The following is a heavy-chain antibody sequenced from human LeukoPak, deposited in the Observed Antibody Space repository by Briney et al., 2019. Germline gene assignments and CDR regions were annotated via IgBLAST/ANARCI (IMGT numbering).Heavy chain of an antibody. CDR1: GYSISSGYY. CDR2: IYHSGST. J-gene: IGHJ4*02. D-gene: IGHD3-9*01. CDR3: ASLGGILAGY. Sequence: SETLSLTCAVSGYSISSGYYWGWIRQPPGKGLEWIGSIYHSGSTYYNPSLKSRVTISVGTSKNQFSLKLSSVTAADTAVYYCASLGGILAGYWGQGTLVTVSS. V-gene: IGHV4-38-2*01.